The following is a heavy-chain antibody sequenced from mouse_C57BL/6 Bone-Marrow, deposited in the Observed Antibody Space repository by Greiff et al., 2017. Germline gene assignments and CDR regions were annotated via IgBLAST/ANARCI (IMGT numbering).Heavy chain of an antibody. CDR2: INPNNGGT. CDR1: GYTFTDYY. J-gene: IGHJ3*01. Sequence: VQLQQSGPELVKPGASVKISCKASGYTFTDYYMNWVKQSHGKSLEWIGDINPNNGGTSYNQKFKGKATLTVDKSSSTAYMELRSLTSEDSAVYYCARQLRLPPWFAYWGQGTLVTVSA. V-gene: IGHV1-26*01. CDR3: ARQLRLPPWFAY. D-gene: IGHD3-2*02.